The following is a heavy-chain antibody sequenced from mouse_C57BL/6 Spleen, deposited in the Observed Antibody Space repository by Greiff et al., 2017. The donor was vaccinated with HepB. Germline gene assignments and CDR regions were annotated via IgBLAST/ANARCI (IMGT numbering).Heavy chain of an antibody. CDR1: GYSFTGYY. J-gene: IGHJ2*01. CDR3: ARSGGSYFDY. D-gene: IGHD3-1*01. CDR2: INPSTGGT. V-gene: IGHV1-42*01. Sequence: VQLKQSGPELVKPGASVKISCKASGYSFTGYYMNWVKQSPEKSLEWIGEINPSTGGTTYNQKFKAKATLTVDKSSSTAYMQLKSLTSEDSAVYYCARSGGSYFDYWGQGTTLTVSS.